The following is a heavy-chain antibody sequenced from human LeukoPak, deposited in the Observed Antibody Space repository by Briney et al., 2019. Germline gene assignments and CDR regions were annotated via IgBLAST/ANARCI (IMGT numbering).Heavy chain of an antibody. J-gene: IGHJ5*02. V-gene: IGHV3-7*01. CDR3: ARARRRRLERDWFDP. Sequence: GGSLRLSCAASGFTFSSYWMSWVRQAPGKGLEWVANIKQDGSEKYYVDSVKGRFTISRDNAKNSLYLQMNSLRAEDTAVYYCARARRRRLERDWFDPWGQGTLVTVSS. CDR2: IKQDGSEK. D-gene: IGHD1-1*01. CDR1: GFTFSSYW.